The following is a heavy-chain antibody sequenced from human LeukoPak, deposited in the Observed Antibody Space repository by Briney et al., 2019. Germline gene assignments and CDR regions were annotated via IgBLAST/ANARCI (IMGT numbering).Heavy chain of an antibody. CDR3: TTEPPWDV. CDR2: IKSRTDGRTT. CDR1: GFTFSDAW. Sequence: GGSLRLSCAASGFTFSDAWMRWVRQAPGKGLEWVGRIKSRTDGRTTDYAAPVKGRFTISRDDSKNTLYLQMNSLETEDTAVYYCTTEPPWDVWGQGTTVTVSS. V-gene: IGHV3-15*01. J-gene: IGHJ6*02.